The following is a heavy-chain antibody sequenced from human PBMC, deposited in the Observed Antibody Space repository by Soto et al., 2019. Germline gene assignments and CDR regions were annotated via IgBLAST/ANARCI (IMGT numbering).Heavy chain of an antibody. D-gene: IGHD3-16*01. CDR3: ARHSPGGLRLVDY. CDR2: IYYSGST. J-gene: IGHJ4*02. Sequence: SETLSLTCTVSGGSISSYYWSWIRQPPGKGLEWIGYIYYSGSTNYNPSLKSRVTISVDTSKNQFSLKLSSVTAADTAVYYCARHSPGGLRLVDYWGQGTLVTVSS. V-gene: IGHV4-59*08. CDR1: GGSISSYY.